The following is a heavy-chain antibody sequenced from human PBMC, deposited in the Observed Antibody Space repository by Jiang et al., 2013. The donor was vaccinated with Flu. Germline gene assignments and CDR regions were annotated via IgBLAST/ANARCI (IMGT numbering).Heavy chain of an antibody. D-gene: IGHD3-22*01. V-gene: IGHV4-59*08. CDR1: GGSISSYY. CDR2: IYYSGST. Sequence: GLVKPSETLSLTCTVSGGSISSYYWSWIRQPPGKGLEWIGYIYYSGSTNXNPSLKSRVTISVDTSKNQFSLKLSSVTAADTAVYYCARRYYDSSGYYPILDYWGQGTLVTVSS. J-gene: IGHJ4*02. CDR3: ARRYYDSSGYYPILDY.